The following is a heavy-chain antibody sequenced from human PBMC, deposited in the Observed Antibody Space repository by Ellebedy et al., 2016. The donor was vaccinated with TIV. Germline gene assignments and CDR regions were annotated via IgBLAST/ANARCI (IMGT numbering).Heavy chain of an antibody. J-gene: IGHJ4*03. CDR3: ARVRFGDTAVDY. Sequence: GESLKISCAASGFTFSSYDMHWVRQGTGKGLEWVSAIGTAGDTYYPGSVKGRFPISRENAKNSLYLQITNLRAEDTAVYYCARVRFGDTAVDYWGQGTLVTVSS. D-gene: IGHD2-21*01. CDR1: GFTFSSYD. CDR2: IGTAGDT. V-gene: IGHV3-13*01.